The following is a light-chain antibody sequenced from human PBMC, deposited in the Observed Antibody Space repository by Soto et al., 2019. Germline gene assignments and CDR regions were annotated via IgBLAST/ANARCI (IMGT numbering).Light chain of an antibody. V-gene: IGKV3-15*01. J-gene: IGKJ4*01. CDR2: DTS. CDR3: QPYNNWPLT. Sequence: EIVLTQSPATLSLSAGERATISCRASQSISSYLAWYQHKPGKTPRLLIYDTSTRATGVPTRFSGSRSGAEFTLTISSLQSEDFAAYYCQPYNNWPLTFGEGTKVDIK. CDR1: QSISSY.